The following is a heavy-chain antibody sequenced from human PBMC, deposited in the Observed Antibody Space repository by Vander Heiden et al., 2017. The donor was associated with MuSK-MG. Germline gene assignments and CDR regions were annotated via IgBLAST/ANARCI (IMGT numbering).Heavy chain of an antibody. CDR1: GGSISSSSYY. V-gene: IGHV4-39*01. Sequence: QLQLQESGPGLVKPSETLSLTCTVSGGSISSSSYYWGWIRPPPGKGLEWIGSIYYSGSTYYIPSLKSRVTISVDTSKNQCSLQLRSVPAADTAVYYFARRNSGSRQANYWGQGPLVTVSS. D-gene: IGHD1-26*01. CDR2: IYYSGST. CDR3: ARRNSGSRQANY. J-gene: IGHJ4*02.